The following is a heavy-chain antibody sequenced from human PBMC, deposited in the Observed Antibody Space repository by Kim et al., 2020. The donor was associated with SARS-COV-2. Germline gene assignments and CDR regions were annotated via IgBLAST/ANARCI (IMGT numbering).Heavy chain of an antibody. CDR2: IDPSDSYT. D-gene: IGHD6-13*01. J-gene: IGHJ2*01. CDR3: ARLGNSYSSSWYWYFDL. Sequence: GESLKISCKGSGDSFTSYWISWVRQMSGKGLEWMGRIDPSDSYTNYSPSFQGHVTISADKSISTAYLQWSSLKASDTAMYYCARLGNSYSSSWYWYFDLWGRGTLVTVSS. CDR1: GDSFTSYW. V-gene: IGHV5-10-1*01.